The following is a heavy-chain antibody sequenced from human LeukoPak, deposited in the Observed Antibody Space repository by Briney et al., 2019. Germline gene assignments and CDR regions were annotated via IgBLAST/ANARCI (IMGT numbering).Heavy chain of an antibody. CDR2: IKEDGSEK. J-gene: IGHJ4*02. Sequence: AASXXXFDTHWMHWVRQTPGKGLEWVAAIKEDGSEKYYVDSVKGRFTISGDNAKNSLHLQMNSLRAEDTAVYYCATDFDWGQGTLVTVSS. CDR3: ATDFD. V-gene: IGHV3-7*01. CDR1: XXXFDTHW.